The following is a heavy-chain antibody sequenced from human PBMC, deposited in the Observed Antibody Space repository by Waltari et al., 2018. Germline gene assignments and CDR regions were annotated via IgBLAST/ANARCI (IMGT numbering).Heavy chain of an antibody. Sequence: EVQLVESGAGLVQPGGSRRLSCAASGFNVRVYSMNWVRQAPGKGLEWVSYMTSDERTIYYADSVEGRFTISRDNAKGSVYLQMNSLRAEDTAVYYCARSVEGAFDVWGQGTMVTVSS. CDR3: ARSVEGAFDV. V-gene: IGHV3-48*01. CDR1: GFNVRVYS. J-gene: IGHJ3*01. CDR2: MTSDERTI.